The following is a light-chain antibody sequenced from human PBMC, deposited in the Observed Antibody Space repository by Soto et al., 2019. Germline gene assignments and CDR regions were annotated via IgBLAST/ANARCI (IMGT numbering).Light chain of an antibody. CDR3: QQYSSFPFS. CDR1: QDISNS. CDR2: AAS. J-gene: IGKJ3*01. V-gene: IGKV1-16*01. Sequence: DIQMTQSPSSLSTSVGERVTITCQASQDISNSLNWYQQKPGKAPKSLIYAASTLQRGVPARFSGSGSGTTFTLTISSLQPEDFATYYCQQYSSFPFSFGPGTTVDIK.